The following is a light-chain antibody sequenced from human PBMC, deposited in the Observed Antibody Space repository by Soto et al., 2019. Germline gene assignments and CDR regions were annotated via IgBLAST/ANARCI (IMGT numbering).Light chain of an antibody. J-gene: IGKJ5*01. Sequence: DIQMSQAPSTLSASVAHRATSTCRASQSISSWLAWYQQXPGKAPKVLIYDASSLERGVPPRLSGSGSGTEFTLTISSLQPDDSANYYCQQCKRDTSTFGQGTRLEIK. V-gene: IGKV1-5*01. CDR2: DAS. CDR3: QQCKRDTST. CDR1: QSISSW.